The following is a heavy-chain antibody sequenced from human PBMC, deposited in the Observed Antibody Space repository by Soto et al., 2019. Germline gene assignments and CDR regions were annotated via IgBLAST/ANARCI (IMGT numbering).Heavy chain of an antibody. CDR1: GGTFSSYA. V-gene: IGHV1-69*06. D-gene: IGHD6-13*01. CDR3: ARGGIAAAGTFYGMDV. J-gene: IGHJ6*02. CDR2: IIPIFGTA. Sequence: SVKVSCKASGGTFSSYAISWVRQAPGQGLEWMGGIIPIFGTANYAQKFQGRVTITADKSTSTAYMELGSLRSEDTAVYYCARGGIAAAGTFYGMDVWGQGTTVTVSS.